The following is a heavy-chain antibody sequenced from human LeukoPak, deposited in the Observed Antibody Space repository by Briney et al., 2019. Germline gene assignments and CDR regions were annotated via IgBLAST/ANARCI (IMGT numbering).Heavy chain of an antibody. J-gene: IGHJ4*02. V-gene: IGHV3-23*01. Sequence: GGSLRLSCAASGFTFSNYAMSWVRQAPGKGLEWVSSINGRGGSTYYADSVKGRFTISRDNSKNTLYLQMNSLRAEDTAVYYCAREVGASTAILDYWGQGTLVTVSS. CDR2: INGRGGST. CDR1: GFTFSNYA. D-gene: IGHD1-26*01. CDR3: AREVGASTAILDY.